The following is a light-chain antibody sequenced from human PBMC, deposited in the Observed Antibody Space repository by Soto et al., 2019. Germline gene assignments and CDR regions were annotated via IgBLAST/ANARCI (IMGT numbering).Light chain of an antibody. J-gene: IGKJ2*01. CDR1: QSVRNY. CDR2: DAS. Sequence: EIVLTQSPATLSSSPGDRATLSCRASQSVRNYLAWYQQKPGQAPRLLIYDASSRAIGIPARFSGSGSGTDFTLNISSIEHEDFAVYYCQQRNNWPPGFSFGQGTKVEIK. CDR3: QQRNNWPPGFS. V-gene: IGKV3-11*01.